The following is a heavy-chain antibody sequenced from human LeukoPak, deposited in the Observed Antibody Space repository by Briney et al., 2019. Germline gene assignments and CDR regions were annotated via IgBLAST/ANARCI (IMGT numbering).Heavy chain of an antibody. J-gene: IGHJ4*02. V-gene: IGHV4-59*01. CDR3: ARDVLPQDY. CDR2: IHYIGST. D-gene: IGHD2-8*01. Sequence: PSETLSLTCTVSGGSISGYYWSWIRQPPGKGLEWIGYIHYIGSTNYNPSLKSRVTISVDTSKNQFSLKLSSVTAADTAVYYCARDVLPQDYWGQGTLVTVPS. CDR1: GGSISGYY.